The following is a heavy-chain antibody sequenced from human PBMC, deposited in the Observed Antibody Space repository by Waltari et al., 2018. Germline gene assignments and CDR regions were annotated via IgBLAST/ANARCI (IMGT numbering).Heavy chain of an antibody. J-gene: IGHJ4*02. V-gene: IGHV4-31*03. Sequence: QVQLQESGPGLVKPSQTLSLPCPVSGGSLSSGGYYWRWIRQHPGKGLEWIGYIYYSGSTYYNPSLKSRVTISVDTSKNQFSLKLSSVTAADTAVYYCARADVRLIDYWGQGTLVTVSS. CDR2: IYYSGST. CDR1: GGSLSSGGYY. CDR3: ARADVRLIDY.